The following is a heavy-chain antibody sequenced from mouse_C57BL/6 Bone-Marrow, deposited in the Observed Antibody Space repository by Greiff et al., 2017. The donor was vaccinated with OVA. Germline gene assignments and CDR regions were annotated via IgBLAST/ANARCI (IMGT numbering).Heavy chain of an antibody. CDR2: IDPSDSYT. V-gene: IGHV1-69*01. D-gene: IGHD1-1*01. J-gene: IGHJ2*01. CDR3: ARGNYYGSSCPFDY. CDR1: GYTFTSYW. Sequence: QVQLQQPGAELVMPGASVKLSCKASGYTFTSYWMHWVKQRPGQGLEWIGEIDPSDSYTNYNQKFKGKSTLTVDKSSSTAYMQLISLTSEDSAVYYCARGNYYGSSCPFDYWGQGTTLTVSS.